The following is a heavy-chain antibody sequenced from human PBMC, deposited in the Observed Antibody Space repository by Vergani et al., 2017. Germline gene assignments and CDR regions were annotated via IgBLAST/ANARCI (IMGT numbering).Heavy chain of an antibody. J-gene: IGHJ4*02. CDR1: GASINNDFYY. Sequence: QVQLQESGPGLVKPSQTLSLTCTVSGASINNDFYYWHWLRQPAGKGLEWIGRIYVSGITDYNSSLQSRVSMSVDTSKNQFSLTLTSVTAADTAVYFCARGSCLGGSCYKPLFDYWGQGILVTVSS. V-gene: IGHV4-61*02. D-gene: IGHD2-15*01. CDR3: ARGSCLGGSCYKPLFDY. CDR2: IYVSGIT.